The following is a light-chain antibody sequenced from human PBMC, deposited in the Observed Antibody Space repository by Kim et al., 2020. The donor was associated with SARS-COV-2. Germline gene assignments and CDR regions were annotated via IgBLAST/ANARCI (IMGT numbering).Light chain of an antibody. CDR2: SND. Sequence: QSVLTQPPSASGTPGQRVTISCSGSSSNIVSNTVNWYQQLPGTAPKLLIYSNDQRPSGVPDRISGSKSGTSASLAISGLQSEDEAEYFCAAWDGRLKGVIFGGWTQLTVL. CDR3: AAWDGRLKGVI. V-gene: IGLV1-44*01. CDR1: SSNIVSNT. J-gene: IGLJ2*01.